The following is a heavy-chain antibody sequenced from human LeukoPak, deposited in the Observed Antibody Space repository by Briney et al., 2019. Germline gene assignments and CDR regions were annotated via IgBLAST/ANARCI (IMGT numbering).Heavy chain of an antibody. CDR3: ARDRYCSGGSCSRNDAFDI. Sequence: GASVKVSCKASGGTLSSYAISWVRQAPGQGLEWMGGIIPIFGTANYAQKFQGRVTITADKSPSPAYMELSSLRSEDTAVYYCARDRYCSGGSCSRNDAFDIWGQGTMVTVSS. V-gene: IGHV1-69*06. J-gene: IGHJ3*02. D-gene: IGHD2-15*01. CDR1: GGTLSSYA. CDR2: IIPIFGTA.